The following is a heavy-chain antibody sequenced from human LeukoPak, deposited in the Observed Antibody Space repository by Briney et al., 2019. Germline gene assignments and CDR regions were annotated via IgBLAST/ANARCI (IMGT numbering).Heavy chain of an antibody. J-gene: IGHJ4*02. V-gene: IGHV3-23*01. CDR3: AKVSYGATVTTND. CDR1: GFTFSTYA. Sequence: GGSLRLSCAASGFTFSTYAVNWVRHAPGEGLEWVSSISGSGGSTYYADSVKARFTLSRDNSRNTQYLQMNSLRVEGTAVYYCAKVSYGATVTTNDWGQGTLVTVSS. CDR2: ISGSGGST. D-gene: IGHD4-17*01.